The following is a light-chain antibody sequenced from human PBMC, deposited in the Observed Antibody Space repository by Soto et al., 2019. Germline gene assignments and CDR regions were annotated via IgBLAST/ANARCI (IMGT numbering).Light chain of an antibody. CDR3: QQYSRSPFT. CDR1: QTVSSNY. Sequence: EIVLTQSPGTLSLSPGERATLSCRASQTVSSNYLAWYQQKTGQAPRLLMYGASSRAAGIPDKFTGSGSGTDLTLTISRLEPEDFAVYYCQQYSRSPFTFGQGTKLEI. CDR2: GAS. J-gene: IGKJ2*01. V-gene: IGKV3-20*01.